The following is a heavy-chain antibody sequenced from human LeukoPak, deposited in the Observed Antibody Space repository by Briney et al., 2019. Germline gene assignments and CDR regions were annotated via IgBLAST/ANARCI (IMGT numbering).Heavy chain of an antibody. CDR1: GGSISSYY. J-gene: IGHJ6*03. CDR2: IYYSGST. CDR3: ARVYSYGYYYYYMDV. Sequence: SETLSLTCTVSGGSISSYYWSWIRQPPGKGLEWIGYIYYSGSTNYNPSLKSRVTISVDTSKNQFSLKLSSVIAADTAVYYCARVYSYGYYYYYMDVWGKGTTVTISS. D-gene: IGHD5-18*01. V-gene: IGHV4-59*01.